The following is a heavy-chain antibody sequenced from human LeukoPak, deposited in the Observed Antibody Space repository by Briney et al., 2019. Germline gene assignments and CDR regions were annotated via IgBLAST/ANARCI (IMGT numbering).Heavy chain of an antibody. CDR1: GGSLSSYY. Sequence: SETLSLTCTVSGGSLSSYYWTWVRQPPGKGLEWIGYIYYSGSTNYNPSLKSRVTMSVDTSKNQFSLKLNSVTAADTAVYYCARSGTLTGYLYWGQGALVTVSS. D-gene: IGHD3-9*01. V-gene: IGHV4-59*01. J-gene: IGHJ4*02. CDR3: ARSGTLTGYLY. CDR2: IYYSGST.